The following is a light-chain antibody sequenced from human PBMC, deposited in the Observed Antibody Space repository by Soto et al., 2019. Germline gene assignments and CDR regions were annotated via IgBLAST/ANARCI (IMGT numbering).Light chain of an antibody. CDR1: QSIGYW. V-gene: IGKV1-5*01. CDR2: DAS. CDR3: QQSYMDPIT. Sequence: IQMNQSPYTLSASVGDRVTITSRASQSIGYWLAWYQKKPGKAPNLLIYDASRLQSGVPSRFSGSGGGTDFTLSISSVQPEDFATYFCQQSYMDPITFGQGTRLEIK. J-gene: IGKJ5*01.